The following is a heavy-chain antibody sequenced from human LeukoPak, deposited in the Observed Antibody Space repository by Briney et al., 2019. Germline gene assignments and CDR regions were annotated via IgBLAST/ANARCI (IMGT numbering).Heavy chain of an antibody. V-gene: IGHV3-7*01. CDR1: GFIFKKSW. CDR2: INHDGKEK. Sequence: PGGSLRLSCAGSGFIFKKSWMTWVRQAPGKGLEWVANINHDGKEKYYADSVRGRFTISRDNAKNSIYLQMNSLRGEDTAVYYCARASSGYFDYWGQGTLVTVSS. CDR3: ARASSGYFDY. D-gene: IGHD3-10*01. J-gene: IGHJ4*02.